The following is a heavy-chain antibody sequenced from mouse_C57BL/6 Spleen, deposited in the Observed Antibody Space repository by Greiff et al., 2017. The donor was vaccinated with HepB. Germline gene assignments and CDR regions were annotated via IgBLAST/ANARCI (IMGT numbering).Heavy chain of an antibody. J-gene: IGHJ4*01. Sequence: QVQLQHPGAELVKPGASVKLSCKASGYTFTSYWMHWVKQRPGQGLEWIGMIHPNSGSTNYNEKFKSKATLTVDKSSSTAYMQLSSLTSEDSAVYYCARRSDDDHYAMDYWGQGTSVTVSS. D-gene: IGHD2-4*01. CDR3: ARRSDDDHYAMDY. CDR1: GYTFTSYW. CDR2: IHPNSGST. V-gene: IGHV1-64*01.